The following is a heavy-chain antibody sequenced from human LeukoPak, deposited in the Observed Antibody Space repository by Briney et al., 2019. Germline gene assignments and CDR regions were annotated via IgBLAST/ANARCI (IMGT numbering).Heavy chain of an antibody. D-gene: IGHD2-2*01. CDR1: GFTFSSYS. CDR3: ARATSALGAFDI. V-gene: IGHV3-21*01. CDR2: ISSSSSYI. J-gene: IGHJ3*02. Sequence: MPGGSLRLSCAASGFTFSSYSMNWVRQAPGKGLEWVSSISSSSSYIYYADSVKGRFTISRDNAKNSLYLQMNSLRAEDTAVYYCARATSALGAFDIWGQGTTVTVSS.